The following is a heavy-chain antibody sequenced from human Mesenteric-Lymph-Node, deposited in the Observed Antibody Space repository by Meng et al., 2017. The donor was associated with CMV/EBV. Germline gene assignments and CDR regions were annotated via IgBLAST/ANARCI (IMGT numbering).Heavy chain of an antibody. CDR1: LTTSGVG. D-gene: IGHD3-3*01. Sequence: LTTSGVGVGWIRQHQGKAMEWLALIYWNDDKRYSTSLKSRLTITKDTSKNQVVLTMTNMDPVDTATYYCAHRLKDGYYDFWASPNDFWGQGTLVTVSS. CDR2: IYWNDDK. J-gene: IGHJ4*02. V-gene: IGHV2-5*01. CDR3: AHRLKDGYYDFWASPNDF.